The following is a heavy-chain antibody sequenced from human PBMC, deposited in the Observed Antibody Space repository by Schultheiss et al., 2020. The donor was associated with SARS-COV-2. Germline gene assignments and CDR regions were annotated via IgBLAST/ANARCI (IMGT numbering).Heavy chain of an antibody. D-gene: IGHD4-17*01. J-gene: IGHJ4*02. V-gene: IGHV3-23*01. CDR1: GFTSGNYA. Sequence: GESLKISCAASGFTSGNYAMTWVRQAPGRGLQWVSTIDANGGGTYYADSVKGRFTISRDSSTDTLFLQMNSLRAEDTAVYYCARVVSMRTVWYFDYWGQGTLVTVSS. CDR3: ARVVSMRTVWYFDY. CDR2: IDANGGGT.